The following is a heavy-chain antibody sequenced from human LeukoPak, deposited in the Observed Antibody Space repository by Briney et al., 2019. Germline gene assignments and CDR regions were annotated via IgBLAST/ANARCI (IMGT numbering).Heavy chain of an antibody. Sequence: SGTLSLTCAVSGGSISSSNRWSWVRQPPGQGLEWIGEIYHSGSTNYKPSLKSRVTISVDKSKNQFSLKLSSVTAADTAVYYCAGAHCGGDCYSGRAFDIWGQGTMVTVSS. V-gene: IGHV4-4*02. CDR3: AGAHCGGDCYSGRAFDI. D-gene: IGHD2-21*02. CDR2: IYHSGST. CDR1: GGSISSSNR. J-gene: IGHJ3*02.